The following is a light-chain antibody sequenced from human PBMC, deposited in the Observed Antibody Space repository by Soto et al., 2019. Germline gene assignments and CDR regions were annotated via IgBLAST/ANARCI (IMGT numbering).Light chain of an antibody. CDR3: QQYNSFPLT. J-gene: IGKJ4*01. CDR1: QSISNW. CDR2: KAS. V-gene: IGKV1-5*03. Sequence: DIQMTQSPSTLSASVGDRVTITCRASQSISNWLAWYQQIPGKAPNLLISKASTLERGVPSRFSGGGSGAEFSLTISSLQPDDFATYYCQQYNSFPLTFGGGTKVEIK.